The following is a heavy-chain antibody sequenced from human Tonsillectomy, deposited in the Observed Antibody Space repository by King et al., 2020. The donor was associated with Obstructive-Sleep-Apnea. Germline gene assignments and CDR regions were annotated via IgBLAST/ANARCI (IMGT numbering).Heavy chain of an antibody. Sequence: VQLVESGAEVKKPGESVKISCKHSGYSFNSYWIGWVRQMPGKGLEWMGIIFPGDSDTRYSPSFQGQVTISADKSISTVYLQWSSLKASDTAIYYCARQQSYYYGMDVWGQGTTVIVSS. CDR3: ARQQSYYYGMDV. CDR1: GYSFNSYW. J-gene: IGHJ6*02. V-gene: IGHV5-51*01. D-gene: IGHD6-19*01. CDR2: IFPGDSDT.